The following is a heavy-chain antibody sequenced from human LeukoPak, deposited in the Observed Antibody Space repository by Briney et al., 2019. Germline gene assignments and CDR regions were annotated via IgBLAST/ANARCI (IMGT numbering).Heavy chain of an antibody. CDR1: GESVSSINGA. CDR2: TYYRSKWYN. D-gene: IGHD6-19*01. J-gene: IGHJ4*02. V-gene: IGHV6-1*01. CDR3: ARDVGTSGWHTFDY. Sequence: SQTLSVTCAISGESVSSINGAWNWIRQSPSRGLEWLGRTYYRSKWYNDYAVSLNGRITIPPDTSKNQFSLQLNSVTPDDTAVYYCARDVGTSGWHTFDYWGQGTLVTVSS.